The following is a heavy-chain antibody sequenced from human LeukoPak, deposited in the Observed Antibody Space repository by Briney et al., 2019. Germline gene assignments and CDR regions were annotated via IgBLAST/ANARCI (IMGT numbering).Heavy chain of an antibody. J-gene: IGHJ3*02. V-gene: IGHV1-69*04. CDR3: ARVPSQYSSSWMGAFDI. Sequence: GASVKVSCKASGGTFSSYAISWVRQAPGQGLEWMGRIIPILGIANYAQKFQGRVTITADKSTSTAYMELSSLRSEDTAVYYCARVPSQYSSSWMGAFDIWGQGTMVTVSS. D-gene: IGHD6-13*01. CDR1: GGTFSSYA. CDR2: IIPILGIA.